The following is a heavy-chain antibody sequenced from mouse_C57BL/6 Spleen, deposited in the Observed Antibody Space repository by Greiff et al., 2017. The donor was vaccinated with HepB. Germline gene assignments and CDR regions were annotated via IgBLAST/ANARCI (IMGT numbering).Heavy chain of an antibody. CDR3: ARGTFGHYFDY. D-gene: IGHD3-3*01. Sequence: QVQLQHPGAELVRPGSSVKLSCKASGYTFTSYWMHWVKQRPIQGLEWIGNIDPSDSETHYNQKFKDKATLTVDKSSSTAYMQLSSLTSEDSAVYYCARGTFGHYFDYWGQGTTLTVSS. J-gene: IGHJ2*01. CDR1: GYTFTSYW. V-gene: IGHV1-52*01. CDR2: IDPSDSET.